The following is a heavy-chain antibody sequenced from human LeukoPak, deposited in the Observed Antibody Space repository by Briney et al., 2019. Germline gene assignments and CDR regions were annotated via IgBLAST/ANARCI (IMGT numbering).Heavy chain of an antibody. CDR1: GFNFDDYA. CDR3: ARVPISGVVMLYHSDY. CDR2: VSSSGGTT. Sequence: GGSLRLSCAASGFNFDDYAMSWVRQVPGKGLEWVSGVSSSGGTTTYADSVKGRFTISRDNAKNSLYLQINSLRDEDTALYYCARVPISGVVMLYHSDYWGQGTLVTVSS. J-gene: IGHJ4*02. D-gene: IGHD3-3*01. V-gene: IGHV3-20*04.